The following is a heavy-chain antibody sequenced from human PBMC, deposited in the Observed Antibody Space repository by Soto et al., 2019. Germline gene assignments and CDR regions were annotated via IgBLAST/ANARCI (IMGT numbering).Heavy chain of an antibody. CDR1: GVSLTNVW. CDR3: SHGYEQYFES. CDR2: IKSKADGGTT. D-gene: IGHD5-18*01. Sequence: EVQLVESGGCLVKPGGSLRLSCAVSGVSLTNVWMNWVRQAPGKGLEWVGRIKSKADGGTTDYAAPVKGRFIISRDESKNTLYLEMNSLKIEDTAVYYCSHGYEQYFESWGQGTLVTVSS. V-gene: IGHV3-15*07. J-gene: IGHJ4*02.